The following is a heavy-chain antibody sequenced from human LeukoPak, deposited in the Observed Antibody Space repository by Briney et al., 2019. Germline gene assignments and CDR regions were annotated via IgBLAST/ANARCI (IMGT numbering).Heavy chain of an antibody. Sequence: GGSLRLSCAASGFTFSSYWMSWVRQAPGKGLEWVANIKQDGSEKYYVDSVKGRFTISRDNAKNSLYLQMNSLRAEDTAVYYCARDGYDSSGYYYGYWGQGTLVTVSS. CDR3: ARDGYDSSGYYYGY. V-gene: IGHV3-7*01. CDR1: GFTFSSYW. D-gene: IGHD3-22*01. CDR2: IKQDGSEK. J-gene: IGHJ4*02.